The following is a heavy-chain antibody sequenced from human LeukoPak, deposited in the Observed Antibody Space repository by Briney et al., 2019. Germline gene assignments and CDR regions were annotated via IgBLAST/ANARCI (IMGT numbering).Heavy chain of an antibody. D-gene: IGHD4-17*01. CDR3: ARDATTGTTIIDY. CDR2: ISASGST. V-gene: IGHV4-4*07. J-gene: IGHJ4*02. CDR1: GGSVTSNY. Sequence: PSETLSLTCTVSGGSVTSNYWSWIRQPAGKGLEWIGRISASGSTSYNPSLKSRVTMSIDTSKNQFSLNLSSVTAADTVVYYCARDATTGTTIIDYWGQGTLVTVSS.